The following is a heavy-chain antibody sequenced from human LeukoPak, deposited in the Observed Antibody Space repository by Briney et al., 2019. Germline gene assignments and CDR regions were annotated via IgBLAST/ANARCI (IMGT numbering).Heavy chain of an antibody. D-gene: IGHD1-26*01. CDR2: ISSSGSTI. CDR1: GFTFSSYE. CDR3: AKDRQPSRYLGMHV. V-gene: IGHV3-48*03. Sequence: PGGSLRLSCAASGFTFSSYEMNWVRQAPGKGLEWVSYISSSGSTIYYADSVKGRFTISRDNSKNTLYLQMNSLRAEDTAVYYCAKDRQPSRYLGMHVWGQGTTVTVSS. J-gene: IGHJ6*02.